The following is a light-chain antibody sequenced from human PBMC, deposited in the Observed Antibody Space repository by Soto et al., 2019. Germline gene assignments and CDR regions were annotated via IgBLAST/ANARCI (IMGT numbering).Light chain of an antibody. CDR3: ISFTSISTYV. Sequence: QSALTQPASVSGSPGQSIAISCNGTSSDVGAYNYVSWHQHHPGKVPKLMIYDVNSRPSGVSNRFSGSKSGNTASLTISGLQAEDEADYYCISFTSISTYVFGTGTKLTVL. CDR1: SSDVGAYNY. V-gene: IGLV2-14*03. J-gene: IGLJ1*01. CDR2: DVN.